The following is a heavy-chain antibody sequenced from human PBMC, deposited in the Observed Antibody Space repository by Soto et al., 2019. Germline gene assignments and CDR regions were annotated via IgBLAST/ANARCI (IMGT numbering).Heavy chain of an antibody. J-gene: IGHJ4*02. Sequence: ASVKVSCKASGGTFSSYTISWVRQAPGQGLEWMGRIIPILGIANYAQKFQGRVTITADKSTSTAYMELSSLRSEDTAVYYCARGSITIFGEPDYWGQGTLVTVSS. CDR3: ARGSITIFGEPDY. D-gene: IGHD3-3*01. CDR2: IIPILGIA. CDR1: GGTFSSYT. V-gene: IGHV1-69*02.